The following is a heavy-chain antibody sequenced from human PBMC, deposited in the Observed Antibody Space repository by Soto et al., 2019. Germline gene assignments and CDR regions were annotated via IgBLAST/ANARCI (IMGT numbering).Heavy chain of an antibody. V-gene: IGHV4-59*01. CDR2: IYYSGRT. Sequence: SETLSLTCTVSSGSNSTYYWSWIRQPPGKGLEWIGYIYYSGRTNYNSCLKSRVTISLDTSSNQFSLKLSSLTAADTAVYLCAKITTRDYGMDVWGQGTTVTVSS. CDR1: SGSNSTYY. J-gene: IGHJ6*02. D-gene: IGHD4-4*01. CDR3: AKITTRDYGMDV.